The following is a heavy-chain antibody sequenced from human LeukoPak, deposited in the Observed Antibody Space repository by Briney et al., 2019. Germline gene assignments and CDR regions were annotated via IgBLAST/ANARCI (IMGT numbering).Heavy chain of an antibody. V-gene: IGHV1-8*03. CDR2: MNPNSGNT. Sequence: ASVKVSCKASGGTFSSYAISWVRQATGQGLEWMGWMNPNSGNTGYAQKFQGRVTITRNTSISTAYMELSSLRSEDTAVYYCARGPRDCTNGVCLYYFDYWGQGTLVTVSS. CDR1: GGTFSSYA. J-gene: IGHJ4*02. D-gene: IGHD2-8*01. CDR3: ARGPRDCTNGVCLYYFDY.